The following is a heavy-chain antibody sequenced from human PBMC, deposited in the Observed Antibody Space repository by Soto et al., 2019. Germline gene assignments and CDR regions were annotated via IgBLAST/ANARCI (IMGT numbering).Heavy chain of an antibody. V-gene: IGHV3-23*01. D-gene: IGHD3-10*01. CDR3: AKDQPLYGSGSPFS. Sequence: SWLRPPPGKGLEWVSAISGSGGSTYYADSVKGRFTISRDNSKNTLYLQMNSLRAEDTAVYYCAKDQPLYGSGSPFSWGQGTLVTGFS. CDR2: ISGSGGST. J-gene: IGHJ5*02.